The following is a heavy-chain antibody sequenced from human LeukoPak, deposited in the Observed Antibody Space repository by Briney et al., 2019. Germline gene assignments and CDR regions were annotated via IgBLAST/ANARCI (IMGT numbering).Heavy chain of an antibody. CDR2: MNPNSGDT. J-gene: IGHJ4*02. V-gene: IGHV1-2*02. Sequence: ASVRASCKPSGYTFTAYNIHWVRQAPGQGLEWMGWMNPNSGDTNYAQNFQGRVTMTRDTSISTAYMELSSLRSDDTAVYFCLRGGGRSYCDYWGQGTPVTVSS. CDR1: GYTFTAYN. CDR3: LRGGGRSYCDY. D-gene: IGHD2-15*01.